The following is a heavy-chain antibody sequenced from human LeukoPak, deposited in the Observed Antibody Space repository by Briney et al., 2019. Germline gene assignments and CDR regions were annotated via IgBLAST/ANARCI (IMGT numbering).Heavy chain of an antibody. CDR1: GFTFSSYG. CDR3: AKDMVRGVPFSFDY. V-gene: IGHV3-30*02. J-gene: IGHJ4*02. D-gene: IGHD3-10*01. Sequence: AGGSLRLSCAASGFTFSSYGMHWVRQAPGKGLEGVAFIRYDGSNKYYADSVKGRFTISRDNSKNTLYLQMNSLRAEDTAVYYCAKDMVRGVPFSFDYWGQGTLVTVSS. CDR2: IRYDGSNK.